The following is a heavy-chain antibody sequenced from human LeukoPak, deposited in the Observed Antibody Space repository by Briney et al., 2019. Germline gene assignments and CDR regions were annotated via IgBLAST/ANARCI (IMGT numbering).Heavy chain of an antibody. J-gene: IGHJ4*02. V-gene: IGHV4-34*01. CDR1: GGTFSGYY. CDR2: SNDSGGT. CDR3: ARDQVALRPYYYDSSGYYSDY. Sequence: SETLSLTCAVYGGTFSGYYWSWIRQPPGKRLEWVGESNDSGGTNYNPSLKSRVTISADKSKNQVSLKLTSVTAADTAVYYCARDQVALRPYYYDSSGYYSDYWGQGTLVTVSS. D-gene: IGHD3-22*01.